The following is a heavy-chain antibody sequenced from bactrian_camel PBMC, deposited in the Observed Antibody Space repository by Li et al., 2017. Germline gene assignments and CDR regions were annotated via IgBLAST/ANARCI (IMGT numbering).Heavy chain of an antibody. CDR2: IRRDDLT. Sequence: VQLVESGGGSVQAGGSLRLSCAASGRTYGRNCMAWFRQSPGKEREGVAAIRRDDLTAYTDSVKGRFTISKDNAGNSLFLHMTNLRPEDTAMYYCASESLPCAYDAQFGFWGQGTQVTVS. CDR3: ASESLPCAYDAQFGF. D-gene: IGHD2*01. CDR1: GRTYGRNC. J-gene: IGHJ6*01. V-gene: IGHV3S55*01.